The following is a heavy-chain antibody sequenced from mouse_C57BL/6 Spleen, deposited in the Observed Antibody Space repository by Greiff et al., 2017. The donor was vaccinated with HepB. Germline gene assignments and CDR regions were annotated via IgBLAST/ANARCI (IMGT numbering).Heavy chain of an antibody. Sequence: QVQLQQSGAELARPGASVKLSCKASGYTFTSYGISWVKQRTGQGLEWIGEIYPRSGNTYYNEKFKGKATLTADKSSSTAYMELRSLTSEDSAVYFCARETLGREDYYAMDYWGQGTSVTVSS. CDR1: GYTFTSYG. CDR2: IYPRSGNT. J-gene: IGHJ4*01. D-gene: IGHD4-1*01. CDR3: ARETLGREDYYAMDY. V-gene: IGHV1-81*01.